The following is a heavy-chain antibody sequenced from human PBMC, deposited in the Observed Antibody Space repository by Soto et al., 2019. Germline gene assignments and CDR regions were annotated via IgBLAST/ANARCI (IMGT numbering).Heavy chain of an antibody. CDR1: GYSFTSYA. Sequence: QVQLVQSGAEVKKPGASVKVSCKASGYSFTSYAIHWVRQAPGQGLECMGWINAANGNTRYSQTFQGRVTITRDTSATTAYMDLSSLTSEDTALYYCARSGGLDDWGQGTLITVSS. J-gene: IGHJ4*02. CDR2: INAANGNT. D-gene: IGHD3-10*01. V-gene: IGHV1-3*01. CDR3: ARSGGLDD.